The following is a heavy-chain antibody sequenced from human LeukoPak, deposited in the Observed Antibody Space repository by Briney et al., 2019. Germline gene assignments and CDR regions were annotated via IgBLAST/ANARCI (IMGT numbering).Heavy chain of an antibody. Sequence: GGSLILSCVASGFTFSNYNMNWVRQAPGKGLEWVSYISASSGYIYYADSLKGRFSISRDNSKNTLYLQMNSLRAEDTAVYYCAKDHGLYSSSWDFDYWGQEPWSPSPQ. V-gene: IGHV3-21*04. CDR2: ISASSGYI. CDR3: AKDHGLYSSSWDFDY. J-gene: IGHJ4*01. CDR1: GFTFSNYN. D-gene: IGHD6-13*01.